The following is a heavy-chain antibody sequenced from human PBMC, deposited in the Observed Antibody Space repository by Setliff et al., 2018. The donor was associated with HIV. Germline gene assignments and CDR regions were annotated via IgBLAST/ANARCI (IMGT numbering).Heavy chain of an antibody. CDR2: ISSSSSYR. CDR3: ARNPVVVITSPCFDY. D-gene: IGHD3-22*01. V-gene: IGHV3-21*01. CDR1: GLTFSSHT. J-gene: IGHJ4*02. Sequence: PGGSLRLSCAASGLTFSSHTMNWVRQAPGKGLEWVSSISSSSSYRYYADSVKGRFTISRDNAKNSLYLQINSLRAEDTAVYYCARNPVVVITSPCFDYWGQGNLVTVSS.